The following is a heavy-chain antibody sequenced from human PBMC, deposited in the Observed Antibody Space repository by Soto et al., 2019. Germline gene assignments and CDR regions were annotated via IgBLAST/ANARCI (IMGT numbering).Heavy chain of an antibody. J-gene: IGHJ6*02. CDR3: AREEYCSSTSCYIGDYYGMDV. V-gene: IGHV6-1*01. CDR1: GDSVSSNSAS. D-gene: IGHD2-2*02. Sequence: SQTLSLTCAISGDSVSSNSASWNWIRQSPSRGLEWLGRTYYRSKWYNDYAVSVKSRITINPDTSKNQFSLQLNSVTPEDTAVYYCAREEYCSSTSCYIGDYYGMDVWGQGTTVTVYS. CDR2: TYYRSKWYN.